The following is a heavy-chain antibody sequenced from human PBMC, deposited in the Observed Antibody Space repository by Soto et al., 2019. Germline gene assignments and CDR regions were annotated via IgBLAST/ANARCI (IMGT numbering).Heavy chain of an antibody. CDR1: GFTFSSYA. J-gene: IGHJ4*02. CDR3: AKEPNTLGIAAAGREFDY. V-gene: IGHV3-23*01. CDR2: ISGSGGST. Sequence: EVQLLESGGGLVQPGGSLRLSCAASGFTFSSYAMSWVRQAPGKGLEWVSAISGSGGSTYYADSVKGRFTISRDNSKNTLYLQMNSLRAEDTAVYYCAKEPNTLGIAAAGREFDYWGQGTLVTVSS. D-gene: IGHD6-13*01.